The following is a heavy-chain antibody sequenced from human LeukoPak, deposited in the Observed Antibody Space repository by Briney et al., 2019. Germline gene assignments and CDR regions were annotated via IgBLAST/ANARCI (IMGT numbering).Heavy chain of an antibody. V-gene: IGHV3-20*04. CDR3: ASATRGGVEAFDI. Sequence: PGGSLRLSCAASGFTFSSYAMSWVRQAPGKGLEWVSSINWNGDSTTYADSVKGRFTISRDNAKKSLYLQMNSLRAEDTALYYCASATRGGVEAFDIWGQGTLVTVSS. CDR1: GFTFSSYA. CDR2: INWNGDST. J-gene: IGHJ3*02. D-gene: IGHD3-16*01.